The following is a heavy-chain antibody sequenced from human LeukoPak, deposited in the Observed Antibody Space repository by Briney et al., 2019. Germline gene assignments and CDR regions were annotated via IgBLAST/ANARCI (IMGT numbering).Heavy chain of an antibody. Sequence: PSETLSLTCTVSGGSISSYYWSWIRQPPGKGLEWIGYIHYSGTTNYNPSLKSRVTISVDTSKNQFSLKLSSVTAADTAVYYCAVGAVAGSYYYYYMDVWGKGTTVTVSS. CDR3: AVGAVAGSYYYYYMDV. V-gene: IGHV4-59*12. CDR1: GGSISSYY. CDR2: IHYSGTT. J-gene: IGHJ6*03. D-gene: IGHD6-19*01.